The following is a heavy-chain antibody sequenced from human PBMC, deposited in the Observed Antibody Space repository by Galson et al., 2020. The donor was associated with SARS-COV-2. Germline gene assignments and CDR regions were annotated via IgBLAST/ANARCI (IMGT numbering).Heavy chain of an antibody. CDR3: SRGEYSSGFDY. J-gene: IGHJ4*02. D-gene: IGHD3-10*01. CDR2: IYYSGST. V-gene: IGHV4-39*01. Sequence: SQTLSLTCTVSVDSISSSSYYWGWIRQPPGKGLEWIGSIYYSGSTYYNPSLKSRVTISVDTSKNQFSLKLSSVTAADTAVYYCSRGEYSSGFDYWGQGTLVTVSS. CDR1: VDSISSSSYY.